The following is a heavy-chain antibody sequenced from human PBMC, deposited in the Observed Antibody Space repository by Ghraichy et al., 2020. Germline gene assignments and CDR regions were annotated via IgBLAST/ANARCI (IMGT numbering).Heavy chain of an antibody. D-gene: IGHD1-1*01. CDR2: INSGTSKA. CDR3: AKCNNWARGWCNCFDY. V-gene: IGHV3-23*03. Sequence: GGSLRLSCAASGVTISSYAMNWVRQAPGKGLEWVSVINSGTSKAEYADSVKGRFTIFRDNSKNTLFLQMSSLRADDTAVYYCAKCNNWARGWCNCFDYWGKGTLVSVSS. J-gene: IGHJ4*02. CDR1: GVTISSYA.